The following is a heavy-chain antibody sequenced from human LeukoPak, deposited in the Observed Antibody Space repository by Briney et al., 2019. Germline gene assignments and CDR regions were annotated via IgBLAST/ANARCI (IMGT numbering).Heavy chain of an antibody. CDR1: GFTFSSYV. Sequence: GGSLRLSCAASGFTFSSYVISWVRQAPGKGLEWVSNISGSGGSTYYADSVKGRFTISRDNSKNTLYLQMNSLRAEDTAVYYCARVSGYNSLFDDWGQGRLVTVSS. D-gene: IGHD5-24*01. CDR2: ISGSGGST. V-gene: IGHV3-23*01. J-gene: IGHJ4*02. CDR3: ARVSGYNSLFDD.